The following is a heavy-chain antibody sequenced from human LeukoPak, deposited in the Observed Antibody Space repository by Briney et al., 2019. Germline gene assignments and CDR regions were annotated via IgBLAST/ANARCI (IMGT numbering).Heavy chain of an antibody. Sequence: SETLSLTCTVSGGSISSYYWSWIRQPPGKGLEWIGYIYYSGSTNYNPSLKSRVTISVDTSKNQFSPKLSSVTAADTAVYYCARPRWDDYGDLYFDYWGQGTLVTVSS. CDR2: IYYSGST. CDR3: ARPRWDDYGDLYFDY. CDR1: GGSISSYY. D-gene: IGHD4-17*01. V-gene: IGHV4-59*08. J-gene: IGHJ4*02.